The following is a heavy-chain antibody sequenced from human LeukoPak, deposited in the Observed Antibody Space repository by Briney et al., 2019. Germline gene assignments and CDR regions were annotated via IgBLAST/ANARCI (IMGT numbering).Heavy chain of an antibody. J-gene: IGHJ4*02. Sequence: GGALILSCAASGFTFSSYAMSWVRQAPGKGLEWVSAISGSGGSTYYADSVKGRFTISRDNSKNTLYLQMNSLRAEDTAVYYCAKDLGYYDILTGYSALHSFDYWGQGTLVTVSS. D-gene: IGHD3-9*01. CDR2: ISGSGGST. CDR3: AKDLGYYDILTGYSALHSFDY. CDR1: GFTFSSYA. V-gene: IGHV3-23*01.